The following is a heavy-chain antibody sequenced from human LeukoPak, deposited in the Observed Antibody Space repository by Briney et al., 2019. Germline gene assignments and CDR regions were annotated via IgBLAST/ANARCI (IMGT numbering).Heavy chain of an antibody. CDR2: INPNSGGT. V-gene: IGHV1-2*02. CDR3: ARDRRAAADTPYFDY. D-gene: IGHD6-13*01. Sequence: ASVKVSCKASGYTFTGYYMHWVRQAPGQGLEWMGWINPNSGGTNYAQKFQGRVTMTRDTSISTAYMELSRLRSDDTAVYYCARDRRAAADTPYFDYWGQGTLVTVSS. CDR1: GYTFTGYY. J-gene: IGHJ4*02.